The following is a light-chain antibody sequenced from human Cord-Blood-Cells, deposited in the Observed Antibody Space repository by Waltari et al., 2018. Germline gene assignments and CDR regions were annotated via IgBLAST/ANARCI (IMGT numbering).Light chain of an antibody. J-gene: IGKJ1*01. V-gene: IGKV1-8*01. CDR3: QQYYSYPRT. CDR1: KGISSY. CDR2: ATS. Sequence: AIRLTQSPSSFTASTEDRVTNTCPASKGISSYLAWYQQKPGKAHKRLLYATSTLRSRITSRFSGSGSGTYFTLTISCLQSEDFATYYGQQYYSYPRTFGQGTKVEIK.